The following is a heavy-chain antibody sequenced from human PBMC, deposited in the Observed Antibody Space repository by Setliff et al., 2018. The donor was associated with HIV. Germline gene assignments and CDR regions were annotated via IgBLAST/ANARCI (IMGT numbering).Heavy chain of an antibody. V-gene: IGHV1-46*01. D-gene: IGHD2-2*01. CDR3: ARAGGGATDQAFDI. Sequence: ASVKVSCKAFGYTFTSYFLHWVRQAPGQGLEWLGIIDPNGGATNNAQKLQGGLTVTTDTSTGTLYMELSNLRSDDSAVYYCARAGGGATDQAFDIWGQGTMVT. CDR2: IDPNGGAT. CDR1: GYTFTSYF. J-gene: IGHJ3*02.